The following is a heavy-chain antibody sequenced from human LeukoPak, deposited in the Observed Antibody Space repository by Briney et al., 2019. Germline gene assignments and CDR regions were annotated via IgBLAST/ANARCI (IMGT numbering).Heavy chain of an antibody. CDR2: MSYDENTE. CDR1: GILFSSCA. CDR3: ARDGSTNSQNWFDP. J-gene: IGHJ5*02. Sequence: GGSLRLSCEVSGILFSSCAINWVRQAPGKGLKWVAFMSYDENTEYYIDSVKGRFTISRDNSKNTLFLQLNNLRPEDTGVYYCARDGSTNSQNWFDPWGQGTLAIVSS. D-gene: IGHD2-8*01. V-gene: IGHV3-30*03.